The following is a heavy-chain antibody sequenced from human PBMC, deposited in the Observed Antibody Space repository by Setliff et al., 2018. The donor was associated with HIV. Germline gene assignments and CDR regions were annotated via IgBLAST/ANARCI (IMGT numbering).Heavy chain of an antibody. J-gene: IGHJ4*02. CDR2: MYYTGNT. V-gene: IGHV4-39*01. D-gene: IGHD3-16*01. CDR3: VNPSGAMGDFDS. CDR1: RGSIRSGTYY. Sequence: PSETLSLTCTVSRGSIRSGTYYWGWIRQPPGKGLEWIGNMYYTGNTYHNPSLKSRVTISIDTSKNQFSLQLTSVTAADTAVYYCVNPSGAMGDFDSWGQGTLVTVSS.